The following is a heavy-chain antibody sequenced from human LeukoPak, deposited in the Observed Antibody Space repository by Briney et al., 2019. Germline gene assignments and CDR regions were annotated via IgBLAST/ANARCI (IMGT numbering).Heavy chain of an antibody. Sequence: SETLSLTCTVSGGSVSSGSYYWSWLRRPPGKGLEWIGYIYYSGSTNYNPSLKSRVTISVDTSKNQFSLRLSSVTAADTAVYYCARGSGSYYRLFDYWGQGTLVTVSS. CDR2: IYYSGST. CDR1: GGSVSSGSYY. CDR3: ARGSGSYYRLFDY. J-gene: IGHJ4*02. D-gene: IGHD1-26*01. V-gene: IGHV4-61*01.